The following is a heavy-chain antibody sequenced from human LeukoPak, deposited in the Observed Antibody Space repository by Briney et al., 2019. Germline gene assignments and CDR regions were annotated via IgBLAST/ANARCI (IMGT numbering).Heavy chain of an antibody. D-gene: IGHD1-1*01. CDR3: ARVQVSDDNWGFFDY. Sequence: GASVKVSCKASDYTFTSYGISWVRQAPGQGLEWMGWINPNSGGSNCAQKFQGRVTMTRETSISTAYMELSRLSSDDTAVYYCARVQVSDDNWGFFDYWGQGTLVTVSS. J-gene: IGHJ4*02. CDR1: DYTFTSYG. CDR2: INPNSGGS. V-gene: IGHV1-2*02.